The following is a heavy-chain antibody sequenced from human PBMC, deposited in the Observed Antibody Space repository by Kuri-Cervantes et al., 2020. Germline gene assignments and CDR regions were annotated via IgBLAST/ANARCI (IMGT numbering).Heavy chain of an antibody. Sequence: GGSLRLSCKGSGYSFTSYWIGWVRQMPGKGLEWMGIIYPDDSDTRYSPSFQGQVTISADKSISTAYLQWSSLKASDTAMYYCARSPSSGWYGFNWGQGTLVTVSS. J-gene: IGHJ4*02. D-gene: IGHD6-19*01. CDR3: ARSPSSGWYGFN. CDR2: IYPDDSDT. CDR1: GYSFTSYW. V-gene: IGHV5-51*01.